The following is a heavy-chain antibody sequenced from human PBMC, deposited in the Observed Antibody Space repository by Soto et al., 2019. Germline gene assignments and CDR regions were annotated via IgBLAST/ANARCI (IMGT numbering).Heavy chain of an antibody. CDR3: AKGSVRGVIGAYGMDV. V-gene: IGHV3-23*01. CDR2: ISGSGGST. CDR1: GFTFSSYT. J-gene: IGHJ6*02. D-gene: IGHD3-10*01. Sequence: GGSLRLSCEASGFTFSSYTMNWVRQAPGKGLEWVSAISGSGGSTYYADSVKGRFTISRDNSKNTLYLQMNSLRAEDTAVYYCAKGSVRGVIGAYGMDVWGQGTTVTVSS.